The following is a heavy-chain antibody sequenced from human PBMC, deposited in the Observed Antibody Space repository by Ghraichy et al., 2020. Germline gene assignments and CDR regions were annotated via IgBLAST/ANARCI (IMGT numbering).Heavy chain of an antibody. V-gene: IGHV4-30-2*01. CDR2: IYHSGST. CDR1: GGSISSGGYS. CDR3: ARDHDDSSGYYLDY. Sequence: SETLSLTCAVSGGSISSGGYSWSWIRQPPGKGLEWIGYIYHSGSTYYNPSLKSRVTVSVDRSKNQFSLKLSSVTAAYTAVYYCARDHDDSSGYYLDYWGQGTLVTVSS. D-gene: IGHD3-22*01. J-gene: IGHJ4*02.